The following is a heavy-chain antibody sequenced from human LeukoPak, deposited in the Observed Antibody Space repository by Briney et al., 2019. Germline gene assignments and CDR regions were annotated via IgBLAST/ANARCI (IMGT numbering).Heavy chain of an antibody. CDR1: GYTFTSYY. CDR3: ARGSNLLMATTPFSDWFDP. Sequence: GASVKVSCKASGYTFTSYYIHWVRQAPGQGLEWMGIINPSGGSTSYAQKFQDRVTMTRDTSTDTVYMELSSLRSEDTDLYYCARGSNLLMATTPFSDWFDPWGQGTLVTVSS. D-gene: IGHD2/OR15-2a*01. J-gene: IGHJ5*02. CDR2: INPSGGST. V-gene: IGHV1-46*01.